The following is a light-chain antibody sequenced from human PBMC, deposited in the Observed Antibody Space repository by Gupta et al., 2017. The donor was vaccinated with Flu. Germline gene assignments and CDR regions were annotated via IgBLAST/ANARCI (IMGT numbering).Light chain of an antibody. CDR1: SSDVGGYKY. V-gene: IGLV2-14*03. J-gene: IGLJ2*01. CDR2: DAT. Sequence: SSDVGGYKYVSWYQQHPGKAPKLMIYDATKRPSGVSDRFSVSKSGNTASLTISGLQAEDEAEYYCSSCTSSSTLVVFGGGTRLTVL. CDR3: SSCTSSSTLVV.